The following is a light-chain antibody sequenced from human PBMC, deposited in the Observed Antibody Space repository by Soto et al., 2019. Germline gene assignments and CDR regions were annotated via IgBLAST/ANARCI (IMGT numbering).Light chain of an antibody. CDR1: QSVSNQ. V-gene: IGKV3D-11*02. Sequence: EIVLTESPATLSLSSWERATLCGRASQSVSNQLGWYQQKPGQAPRLLIFDTSNRATGIPARFSGSGAGTDYTLSISSLEPEDFAVYYCQQRLSWPITFGQGTRLEIK. CDR3: QQRLSWPIT. CDR2: DTS. J-gene: IGKJ5*01.